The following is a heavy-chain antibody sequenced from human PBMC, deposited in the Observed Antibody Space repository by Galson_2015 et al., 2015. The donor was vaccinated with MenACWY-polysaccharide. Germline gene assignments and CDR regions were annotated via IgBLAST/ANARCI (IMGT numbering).Heavy chain of an antibody. CDR2: MNPNSGNT. V-gene: IGHV1-8*01. CDR3: ARGGKYYYDSSGYLNWFDP. Sequence: SVKVSCKASGYSFSSYDVNWVRQTTGQGLEWMGWMNPNSGNTGYAQKFQGRVTMTRNTSISIAYMELSSLRSEDTAVYYCARGGKYYYDSSGYLNWFDPWGQGTLVTVSS. CDR1: GYSFSSYD. J-gene: IGHJ5*02. D-gene: IGHD3-22*01.